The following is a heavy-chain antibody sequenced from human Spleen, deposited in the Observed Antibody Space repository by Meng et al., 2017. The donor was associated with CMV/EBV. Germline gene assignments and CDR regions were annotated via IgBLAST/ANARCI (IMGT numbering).Heavy chain of an antibody. CDR3: ARAAGVAYCGGDCYSYYGMDV. CDR1: GGSISSSNW. J-gene: IGHJ6*02. Sequence: SETLSLTCAVSGGSISSSNWWSWVRQPPGKGLEWIGEIYHSGSTNYNPSLKSRVTISVDKSKNQFSLKLSSVTAADTAVYYCARAAGVAYCGGDCYSYYGMDVWGQGTTVTVSS. CDR2: IYHSGST. D-gene: IGHD2-21*01. V-gene: IGHV4-4*02.